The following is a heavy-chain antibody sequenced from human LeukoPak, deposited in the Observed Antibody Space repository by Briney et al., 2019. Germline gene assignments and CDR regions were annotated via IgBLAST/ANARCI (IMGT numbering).Heavy chain of an antibody. Sequence: GGSLRLSCAASGFTFMTYWMSWVRQAPGEGLEWVANIKQDVSEKYYVDSVKGRFTISRDNAKNSLYLQMNSLRAEDTAVYYCARVRKDIVVVPGAMRDTYYFDYWGQGTLVIVSS. J-gene: IGHJ4*02. D-gene: IGHD2-2*01. V-gene: IGHV3-7*01. CDR3: ARVRKDIVVVPGAMRDTYYFDY. CDR2: IKQDVSEK. CDR1: GFTFMTYW.